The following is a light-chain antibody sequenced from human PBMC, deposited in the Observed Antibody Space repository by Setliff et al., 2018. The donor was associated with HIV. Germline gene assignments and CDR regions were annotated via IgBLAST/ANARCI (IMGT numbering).Light chain of an antibody. CDR1: SSDVGGYNY. CDR2: EVT. J-gene: IGLJ1*01. Sequence: QSVLTQPASVSGSPGQTITISCTGTSSDVGGYNYVSWYQQHPGKAPNLLIFEVTNRPSGISNRFSASKSDNTASLTISRLQAEDEADYYCSSFTSSGTYVFGTGTKATVL. CDR3: SSFTSSGTYV. V-gene: IGLV2-14*01.